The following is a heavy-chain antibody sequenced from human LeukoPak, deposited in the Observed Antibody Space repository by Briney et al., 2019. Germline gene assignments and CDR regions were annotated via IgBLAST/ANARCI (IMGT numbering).Heavy chain of an antibody. V-gene: IGHV4-4*07. J-gene: IGHJ4*02. D-gene: IGHD6-13*01. CDR3: ARSVAAAPYYLDY. Sequence: SETLSLTCTVPGGSISSDCWTWIRQPAGKGLEWIGRIYTRGRTNSKPSLKSQVTMSVDTSKSQSSLKLNSVPAADTAVYYCARSVAAAPYYLDYWGQGTLVTVSS. CDR2: IYTRGRT. CDR1: GGSISSDC.